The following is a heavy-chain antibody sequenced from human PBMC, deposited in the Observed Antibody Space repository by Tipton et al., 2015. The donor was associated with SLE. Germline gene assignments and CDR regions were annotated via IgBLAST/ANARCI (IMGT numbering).Heavy chain of an antibody. Sequence: TLSLTCKVSGISISTHYWSWVRQPPGKGLEWIGQMHHSGDSTHNPSPKSRVTMSVDTSKIHFSLKLTSVIAADTAVYYCARDIEAPGDFLYFDYWGQGILVTVSS. D-gene: IGHD7-27*01. CDR2: MHHSGDS. CDR3: ARDIEAPGDFLYFDY. CDR1: GISISTHY. J-gene: IGHJ4*02. V-gene: IGHV4-59*11.